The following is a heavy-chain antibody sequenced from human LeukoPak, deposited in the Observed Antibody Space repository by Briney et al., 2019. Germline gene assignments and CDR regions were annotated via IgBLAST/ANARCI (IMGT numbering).Heavy chain of an antibody. J-gene: IGHJ5*02. V-gene: IGHV4-39*01. CDR3: ARHLGSYYGSGSYVDWCHP. D-gene: IGHD3-10*01. Sequence: SETPSLPCTVSGGATNNNNYYWGSIRPPPGRWLGLGGSIYYSGSTNYPPSLISRATISVDTTTNQLSLTLSSVTPADPAVSYSARHLGSYYGSGSYVDWCHPSGQATLVSV. CDR2: IYYSGST. CDR1: GGATNNNNYY.